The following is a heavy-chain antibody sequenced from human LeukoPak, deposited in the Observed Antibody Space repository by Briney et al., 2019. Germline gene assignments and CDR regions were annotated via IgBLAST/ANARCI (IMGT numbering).Heavy chain of an antibody. Sequence: GGSLRLSCAASEFTFSSYSMNWVRQAPGKGLEWVSYITNSGNSKSYADSVKGRFTISRDNTKNSLYLQMNGLRAEDTAVYYCARADCSGGSCYPRVFDYWGQGTLVTVSS. CDR1: EFTFSSYS. D-gene: IGHD2-15*01. J-gene: IGHJ4*02. CDR2: ITNSGNSK. V-gene: IGHV3-48*01. CDR3: ARADCSGGSCYPRVFDY.